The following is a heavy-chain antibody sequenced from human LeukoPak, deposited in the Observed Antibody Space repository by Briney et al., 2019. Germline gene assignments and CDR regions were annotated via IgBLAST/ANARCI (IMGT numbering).Heavy chain of an antibody. J-gene: IGHJ5*02. CDR1: GYTFTSYY. Sequence: GASVKVSCKASGYTFTSYYMHWVRQAPGQGLEWTGIINPSGGSTSYAQKFQGRVTMTRDTSTSTVYMELSSLRSEDTAVYYCARGEDIVVVPAAMIPWFDPWGQGTLVTVSP. V-gene: IGHV1-46*01. CDR2: INPSGGST. D-gene: IGHD2-2*01. CDR3: ARGEDIVVVPAAMIPWFDP.